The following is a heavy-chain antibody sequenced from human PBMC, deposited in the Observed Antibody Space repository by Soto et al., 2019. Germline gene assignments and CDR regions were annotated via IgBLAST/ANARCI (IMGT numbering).Heavy chain of an antibody. J-gene: IGHJ4*02. Sequence: GGSLRLSCAASGFTFSRYWMHWVRQAPGKGLVWVSRINSDGSRTSYADSAKGRFTISRDNAKNTVYLQMNSLRAEDTAVYYCARGDGDYYDCNGYLGRHWGQGT. CDR1: GFTFSRYW. CDR3: ARGDGDYYDCNGYLGRH. V-gene: IGHV3-74*01. D-gene: IGHD3-22*01. CDR2: INSDGSRT.